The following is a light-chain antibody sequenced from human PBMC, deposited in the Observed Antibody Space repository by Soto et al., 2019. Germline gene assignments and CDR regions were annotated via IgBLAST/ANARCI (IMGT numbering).Light chain of an antibody. V-gene: IGLV2-11*01. CDR2: DVN. J-gene: IGLJ1*01. Sequence: QSVLTQPRSVSGSPGQSVTISCTGTSSDVGGYNYVSWYHQHPGKAPKLMIYDVNKRPSGVPDRFSGSKSGNTASLTISGLQAEDESDYYCCSYAGDYLFVFGTGTKVTVL. CDR3: CSYAGDYLFV. CDR1: SSDVGGYNY.